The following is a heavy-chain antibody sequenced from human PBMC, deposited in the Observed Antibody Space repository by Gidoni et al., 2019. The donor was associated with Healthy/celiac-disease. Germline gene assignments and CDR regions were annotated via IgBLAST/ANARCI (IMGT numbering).Heavy chain of an antibody. CDR3: AKDDWNPSHDAFDI. J-gene: IGHJ3*02. D-gene: IGHD1-1*01. CDR1: GFTFSSYA. V-gene: IGHV3-23*01. Sequence: EVQLLESGGGLVQPGGSLRLSCAASGFTFSSYAMSWVRQAPGKGLEWVSAISGSGGRPYYSDSVKGRFTSSRDNSKNTLYLQMNSLRAEDTAVYYCAKDDWNPSHDAFDIWGQGTMVTVSS. CDR2: ISGSGGRP.